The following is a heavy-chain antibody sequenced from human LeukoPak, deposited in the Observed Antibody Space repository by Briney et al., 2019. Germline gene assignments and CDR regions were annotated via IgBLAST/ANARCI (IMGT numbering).Heavy chain of an antibody. D-gene: IGHD2-15*01. CDR2: LYYSGGT. V-gene: IGHV4-39*01. J-gene: IGHJ4*02. CDR3: ASEYCSGATCYFGD. Sequence: SETLSLTCTVSGGSISSSNYYWAWVRQPPGEGLEWIGSLYYSGGTYYNPPLKSRATISVDTPKYQFSLKLSSVTGTDTAVYYCASEYCSGATCYFGDWGQGTLVTVSS. CDR1: GGSISSSNYY.